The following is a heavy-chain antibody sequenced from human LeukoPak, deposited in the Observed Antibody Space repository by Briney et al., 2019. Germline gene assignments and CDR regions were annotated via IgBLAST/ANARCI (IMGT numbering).Heavy chain of an antibody. J-gene: IGHJ4*02. CDR1: GGSISSGGYS. CDR3: ARVRGDYGHYYFDY. CDR2: IYHSGST. V-gene: IGHV4-30-2*01. Sequence: SETLSLTCAVSGGSISSGGYSWRWIRQPPGKGMEWIGYIYHSGSTYYNPSLKSRVTISVDRSKNQFSLKLSSVTAADTAVYYCARVRGDYGHYYFDYWGQGTLVTVSS. D-gene: IGHD4-17*01.